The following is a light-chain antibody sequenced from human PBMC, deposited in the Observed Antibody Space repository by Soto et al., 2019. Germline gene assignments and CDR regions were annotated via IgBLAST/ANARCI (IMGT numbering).Light chain of an antibody. J-gene: IGLJ1*01. V-gene: IGLV1-40*01. Sequence: QSVLTQPPSVSEAPGQRVTISCTGSRSNIGAGYEAHWYQQVPGTAPKLLIYENNNRPSGVPDRFSGSKSATSASLAITGLQAEDESEYSCQSYDSSLSGYVFGTGTKLTVL. CDR1: RSNIGAGYE. CDR2: ENN. CDR3: QSYDSSLSGYV.